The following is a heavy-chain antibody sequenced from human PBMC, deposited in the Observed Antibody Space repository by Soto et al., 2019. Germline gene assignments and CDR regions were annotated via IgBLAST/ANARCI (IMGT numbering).Heavy chain of an antibody. Sequence: KASETLSLTCTVSGGSINRGVYYWNWIRQHPGKGLERIGYIYYSGSTFYNPSLKSRVTISADTTKNQFSLNLTSVTAADTAVYYCARAGGYDSGGLAFHIWGQGTRVTVSS. D-gene: IGHD3-22*01. CDR1: GGSINRGVYY. V-gene: IGHV4-31*03. J-gene: IGHJ3*02. CDR2: IYYSGST. CDR3: ARAGGYDSGGLAFHI.